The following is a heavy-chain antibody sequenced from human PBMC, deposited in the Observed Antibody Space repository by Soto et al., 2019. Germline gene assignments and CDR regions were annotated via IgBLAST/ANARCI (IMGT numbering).Heavy chain of an antibody. CDR1: GGSISSNHW. V-gene: IGHV4-4*02. CDR3: ARLFCSSSSCLTPSWFDP. J-gene: IGHJ5*02. Sequence: QVQLQESGPGLVKPSGTLSLTCAVSGGSISSNHWWSWVRQAPGPGLEWIGDIFHSGSTNYNPSLKSRVTISVDKSKNQFSLKLSSVTAADTAMYYCARLFCSSSSCLTPSWFDPWGQGTLVTVSS. CDR2: IFHSGST. D-gene: IGHD2-2*01.